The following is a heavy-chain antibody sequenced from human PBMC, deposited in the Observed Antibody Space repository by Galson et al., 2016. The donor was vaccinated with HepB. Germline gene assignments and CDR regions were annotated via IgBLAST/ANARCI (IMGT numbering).Heavy chain of an antibody. J-gene: IGHJ5*02. CDR3: VRDHSVVPTTAYNWFDP. Sequence: SLRLSCAASGFTLSSHWMTWVRQAPGKGLEWLANIKENGEQRYYVDSVKGRFTISRDNAKNTLYLQMNSLRAEDTAVYFCVRDHSVVPTTAYNWFDPWGRGTLVTVSS. D-gene: IGHD4-23*01. V-gene: IGHV3-7*01. CDR2: IKENGEQR. CDR1: GFTLSSHW.